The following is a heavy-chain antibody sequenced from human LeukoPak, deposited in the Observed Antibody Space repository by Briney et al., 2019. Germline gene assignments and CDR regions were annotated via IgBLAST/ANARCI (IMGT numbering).Heavy chain of an antibody. Sequence: PGGSLRLSCAASGFTFSSYAMSWVRQAPGKGLEWVSAISGSGGSTYYADSVKGRFTISRDNSKNTLYLQMNSLRAEDTAVYYCAKDRSGGWHYGAAFDIWGQGTMVTVSS. CDR1: GFTFSSYA. D-gene: IGHD6-19*01. V-gene: IGHV3-23*01. J-gene: IGHJ3*02. CDR3: AKDRSGGWHYGAAFDI. CDR2: ISGSGGST.